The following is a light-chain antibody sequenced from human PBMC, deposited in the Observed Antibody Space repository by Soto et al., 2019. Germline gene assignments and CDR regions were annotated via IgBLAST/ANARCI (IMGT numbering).Light chain of an antibody. Sequence: EIVLTQSPGTLSLSPGERATLSCRASQSVSSSYLAWYHQKPGQAPRLLIYGASSRATGIPDRFSGSVSGTGFTLTISRLEPEDFSVYYCQQYGSSPPWTFGQGTKVEIK. V-gene: IGKV3-20*01. CDR2: GAS. J-gene: IGKJ1*01. CDR3: QQYGSSPPWT. CDR1: QSVSSSY.